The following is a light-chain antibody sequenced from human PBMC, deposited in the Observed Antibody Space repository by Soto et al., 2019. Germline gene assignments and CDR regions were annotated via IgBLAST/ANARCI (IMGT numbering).Light chain of an antibody. J-gene: IGKJ1*01. Sequence: DIVLTQSPGTLSLSPGERATLSCRASQSISSPYLAWYQQKPGQAPRLLIDGASSRATGIPDRFSGSGSGTDFTLTISRLEPEDFAVYYCQQYDSWTFGQGTKVDNK. V-gene: IGKV3-20*01. CDR2: GAS. CDR3: QQYDSWT. CDR1: QSISSPY.